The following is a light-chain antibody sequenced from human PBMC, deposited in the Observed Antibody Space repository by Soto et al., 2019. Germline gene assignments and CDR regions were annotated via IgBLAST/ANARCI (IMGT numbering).Light chain of an antibody. V-gene: IGLV2-14*01. J-gene: IGLJ1*01. CDR1: SSDVGGYNY. CDR3: SSYTSSSTYV. CDR2: EVS. Sequence: QSALTQPASVSGAPGQSITISCTGTSSDVGGYNYVSWYQQHPGKAPKLMIYEVSNRPSGVSNRFSGSKSGSTASLTISWLRAEDEADYYCSSYTSSSTYVFVTGTPLTVL.